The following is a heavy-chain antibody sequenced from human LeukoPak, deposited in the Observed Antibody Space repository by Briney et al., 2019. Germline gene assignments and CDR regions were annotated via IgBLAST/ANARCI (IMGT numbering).Heavy chain of an antibody. CDR1: GGTFSSYA. D-gene: IGHD2-15*01. J-gene: IGHJ4*02. V-gene: IGHV1-69*04. CDR2: IFPILGIA. Sequence: SVKVSCKASGGTFSSYAISWVRQAPGQGLEWMGRIFPILGIANYAQKFQGRVTITADKSTSTAYMELSSLRSEDTAVYYCASRYNCSGGSCYSKPDDYWGQGTLVTVSS. CDR3: ASRYNCSGGSCYSKPDDY.